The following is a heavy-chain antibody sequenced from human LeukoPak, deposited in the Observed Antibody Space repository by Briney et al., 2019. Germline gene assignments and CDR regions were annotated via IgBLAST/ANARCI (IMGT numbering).Heavy chain of an antibody. D-gene: IGHD2-2*01. CDR3: ARRVVPAAMDY. Sequence: TGGSLRLSCAASGFTFSSYAMYWVRQAPGKGLEWVSSISSSSSYIYYADSVKGRFTISRDNAKNSLYLQMNSLRAEDTAVYYCARRVVPAAMDYWGQGTLVTVSS. CDR2: ISSSSSYI. CDR1: GFTFSSYA. J-gene: IGHJ4*02. V-gene: IGHV3-21*01.